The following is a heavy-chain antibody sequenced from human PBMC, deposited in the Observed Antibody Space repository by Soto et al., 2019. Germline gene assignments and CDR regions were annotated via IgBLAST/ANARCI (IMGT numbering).Heavy chain of an antibody. V-gene: IGHV4-30-2*01. D-gene: IGHD3-3*01. Sequence: SEPLSLTCAVSGGSISSGGYCWSWIRQPPGKGLEWIGYIYHSGSTYYNPSLKSRVTISVDTSKNQFSLKLSSVTAADTAVYYCARVEEWLPFAFDIWGQGTMVTVSS. CDR1: GGSISSGGYC. J-gene: IGHJ3*02. CDR3: ARVEEWLPFAFDI. CDR2: IYHSGST.